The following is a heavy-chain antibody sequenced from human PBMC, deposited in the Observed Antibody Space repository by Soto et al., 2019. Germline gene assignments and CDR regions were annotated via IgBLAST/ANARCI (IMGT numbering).Heavy chain of an antibody. V-gene: IGHV3-7*03. J-gene: IGHJ6*02. CDR3: ARYVGMDV. CDR2: IKEDGSEK. Sequence: PXGSLRLSCAASGFSLSSYRMTWVRQAPGKGPEWVANIKEDGSEKNYVDSVKGRFTISRDNAKNSLYLQMNSLRGEDTATYYCARYVGMDVWGQGTTVTVSS. CDR1: GFSLSSYR. D-gene: IGHD3-10*02.